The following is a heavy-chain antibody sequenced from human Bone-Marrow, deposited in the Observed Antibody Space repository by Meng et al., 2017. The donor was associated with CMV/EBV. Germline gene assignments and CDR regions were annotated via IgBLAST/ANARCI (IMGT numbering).Heavy chain of an antibody. J-gene: IGHJ4*02. D-gene: IGHD5-24*01. CDR2: IYYSGST. Sequence: SETLSLTCTVSGGSISSYYWSWIRQPPGKGLEWIGYIYYSGSTNYNPSLKSRVTISVDTSKNQFSLKLSSVTAADTAVYYCAGGDGYNYGYWGQGTLVPVSS. CDR1: GGSISSYY. CDR3: AGGDGYNYGY. V-gene: IGHV4-59*01.